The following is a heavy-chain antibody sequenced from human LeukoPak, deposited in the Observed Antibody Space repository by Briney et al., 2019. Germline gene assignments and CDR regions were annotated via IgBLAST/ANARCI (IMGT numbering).Heavy chain of an antibody. CDR1: GYSISSGYY. J-gene: IGHJ3*02. D-gene: IGHD2/OR15-2a*01. CDR3: ARRIVLSGAFDI. CDR2: IYHSGST. V-gene: IGHV4-38-2*01. Sequence: PSETLSLTCAVSGYSISSGYYWGWIRQPPGKGLEWIGGIYHSGSTYYNPSLKSRVTISVDPSKNQFSLKLSSVTAADTAVYYCARRIVLSGAFDIWGQGTMVTVSS.